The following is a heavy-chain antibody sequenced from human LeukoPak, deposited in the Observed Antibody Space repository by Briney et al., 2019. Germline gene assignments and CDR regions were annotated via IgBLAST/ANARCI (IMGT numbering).Heavy chain of an antibody. V-gene: IGHV4-59*08. CDR1: GGSISSYY. Sequence: SETLSLTCTVSGGSISSYYWSWIRQPPGKGLEWIGYIYYSGSTNYNPSLKSRVTISVDTSKNQFSLKLSSVTAADTAVYYCARLPHPTDRSVDDYWGQGTLVTVSS. CDR2: IYYSGST. J-gene: IGHJ4*02. CDR3: ARLPHPTDRSVDDY. D-gene: IGHD4-11*01.